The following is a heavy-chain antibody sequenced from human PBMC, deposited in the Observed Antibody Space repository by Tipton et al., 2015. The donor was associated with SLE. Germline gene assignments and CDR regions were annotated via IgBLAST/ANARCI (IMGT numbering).Heavy chain of an antibody. V-gene: IGHV3-48*03. CDR1: GFTFSSYE. Sequence: GSLRLSCAASGFTFSSYEMNWVRQAPGKGLEWVSYISSSGSTIYYADSVKGRFTISRDNAKNSLYLQMNSLRAEDTAVYYCARDRGRSSWYLDAFDIWGQGTMVTVSS. J-gene: IGHJ3*02. CDR2: ISSSGSTI. D-gene: IGHD6-13*01. CDR3: ARDRGRSSWYLDAFDI.